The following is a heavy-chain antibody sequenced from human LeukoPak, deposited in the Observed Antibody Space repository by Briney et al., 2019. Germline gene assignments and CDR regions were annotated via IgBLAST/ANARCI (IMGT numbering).Heavy chain of an antibody. Sequence: GRSLRLSCAASGFTFSSYGMHWVRQAPGKGLEWVAVIWYDGSNKYYADSVKGRFTISRDNSKNTLYLQMNSLRAEDTAVYYCARVRDSSSWYGGFDYWGQGTLVTVCS. CDR3: ARVRDSSSWYGGFDY. D-gene: IGHD6-13*01. V-gene: IGHV3-33*01. CDR1: GFTFSSYG. CDR2: IWYDGSNK. J-gene: IGHJ4*02.